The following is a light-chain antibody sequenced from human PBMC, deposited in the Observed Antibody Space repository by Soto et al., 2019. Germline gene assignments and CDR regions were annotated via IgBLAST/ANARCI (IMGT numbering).Light chain of an antibody. V-gene: IGKV1-39*01. CDR2: AAS. CDR3: HQSYRTPLT. CDR1: QSISSY. J-gene: IGKJ4*01. Sequence: DIPMTQSPSSLSASVGDRVTITCRASQSISSYLNWYQQKPGKAPNLLIYAASSLQSGVPSRLSGSGSGTDFTLTISSLQPEDFAAYYCHQSYRTPLTFGGGTKVEIK.